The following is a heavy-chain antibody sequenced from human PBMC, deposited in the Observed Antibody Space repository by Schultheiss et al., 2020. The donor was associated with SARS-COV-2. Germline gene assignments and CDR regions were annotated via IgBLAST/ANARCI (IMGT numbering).Heavy chain of an antibody. D-gene: IGHD1-26*01. CDR2: IYPGDSDT. V-gene: IGHV5-51*01. CDR3: AKRSGSPTDSFDY. Sequence: GESLKISCKGSGYSFTSYWIAWVRQMPGKGLEWMGIIYPGDSDTRYRPSFQGQVTFSADKSISTAYLQWNSLKASDTAMYYCAKRSGSPTDSFDYWGQGTLVTVSS. CDR1: GYSFTSYW. J-gene: IGHJ4*02.